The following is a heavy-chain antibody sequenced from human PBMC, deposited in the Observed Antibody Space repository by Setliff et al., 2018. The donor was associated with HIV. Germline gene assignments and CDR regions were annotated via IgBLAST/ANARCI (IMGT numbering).Heavy chain of an antibody. D-gene: IGHD3-10*01. CDR3: ARVNSYYFGSGDHNGMDL. CDR2: INAGNGNT. V-gene: IGHV1-3*01. J-gene: IGHJ6*02. Sequence: ASVKVSCKASGYIFTIYAMHWVRQAPGQRLEWMGWINAGNGNTKYSQKFQGRVTITWDTCASTAYMDLSSLTSEDTAVYFCARVNSYYFGSGDHNGMDLWGQGTEVTVSS. CDR1: GYIFTIYA.